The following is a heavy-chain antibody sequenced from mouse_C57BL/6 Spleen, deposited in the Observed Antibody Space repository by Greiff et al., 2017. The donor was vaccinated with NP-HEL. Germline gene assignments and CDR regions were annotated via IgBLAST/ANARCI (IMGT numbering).Heavy chain of an antibody. CDR2: IDPSDSYT. CDR1: GYTFTSYW. V-gene: IGHV1-59*01. J-gene: IGHJ1*03. D-gene: IGHD2-1*01. Sequence: QVQLQQPGAELVRPGTSVKLSCKASGYTFTSYWMHWVKQRPGHGLEWIGVIDPSDSYTNYNQKFQGKATLTVDPSSSTAYMQLSSLTSEDSAVEYCARGRAYGNYDWDFEGWGTGTTVTAAS. CDR3: ARGRAYGNYDWDFEG.